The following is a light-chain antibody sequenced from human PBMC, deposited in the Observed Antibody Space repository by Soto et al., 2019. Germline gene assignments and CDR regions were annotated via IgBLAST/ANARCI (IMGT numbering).Light chain of an antibody. CDR2: GAS. CDR1: QSFHTNY. V-gene: IGKV3-20*01. Sequence: EIVLTQSPGTLSLSPGERATLSCRASQSFHTNYLAWYQQRPGQAPRLLIYGASNRASGIPERFSGSGSGTEFTLTINRLEPEDSAVYFCQQYGSSPGFTFGGGTKIEIK. J-gene: IGKJ4*01. CDR3: QQYGSSPGFT.